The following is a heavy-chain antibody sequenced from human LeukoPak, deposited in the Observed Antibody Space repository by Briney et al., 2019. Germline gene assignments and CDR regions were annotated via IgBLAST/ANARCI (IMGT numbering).Heavy chain of an antibody. CDR3: ARGVTMVRGMWDENWFDP. CDR2: ICAYNGNT. J-gene: IGHJ5*02. D-gene: IGHD3-10*01. CDR1: GYTFTSYG. V-gene: IGHV1-18*01. Sequence: ASVKVSCKASGYTFTSYGISWVRQAPGQGLEWMGGICAYNGNTNYAQKLQGRVTMTTDTSTSTAYMELRSLRSEDTAVYYCARGVTMVRGMWDENWFDPWGQGTLVTVSS.